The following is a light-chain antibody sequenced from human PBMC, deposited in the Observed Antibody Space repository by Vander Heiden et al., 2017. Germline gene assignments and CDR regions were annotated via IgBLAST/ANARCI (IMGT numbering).Light chain of an antibody. J-gene: IGKJ4*01. Sequence: DIQMTQSPSSLSASVGDRVTITCRASQSISSYLNWYQQKPGKAPKLLIYAASSLQSGVPSRFSGSGSGTDFTLTISSLQPEDFATYYCQQSDSTPRYFTFGGGTKVEIK. CDR3: QQSDSTPRYFT. CDR1: QSISSY. V-gene: IGKV1-39*01. CDR2: AAS.